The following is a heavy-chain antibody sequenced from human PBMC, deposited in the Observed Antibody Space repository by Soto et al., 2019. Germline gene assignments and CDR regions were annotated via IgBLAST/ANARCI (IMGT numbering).Heavy chain of an antibody. V-gene: IGHV1-69*12. J-gene: IGHJ5*02. Sequence: QVQLVQSGAEVKKPGSSVKVSCKASGGTFSSYAISWVRQAPGQGLEWMGEIIPIFGTANYAQKFQGRVTMTAGESTRRADMELGGVGSEDRAVYYCARDRGPGCGYYPYWFGRWGEGGLVSVSS. CDR1: GGTFSSYA. CDR2: IIPIFGTA. D-gene: IGHD3-22*01. CDR3: ARDRGPGCGYYPYWFGR.